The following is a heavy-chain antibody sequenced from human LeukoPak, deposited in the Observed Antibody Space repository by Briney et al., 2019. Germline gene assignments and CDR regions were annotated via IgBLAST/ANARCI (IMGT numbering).Heavy chain of an antibody. D-gene: IGHD3-22*01. CDR3: AKDHGPYYYDSSGYDY. CDR2: ISGSGGST. V-gene: IGHV3-23*01. CDR1: GFTFSSYA. J-gene: IGHJ4*02. Sequence: GGSLRLSCAASGFTFSSYAMSWVRQAPGKGLEWVSAISGSGGSTYYADSVKGRFTISRDNAKNSLYLQMNSLRAEDMALYYCAKDHGPYYYDSSGYDYWGQGTLVTVSS.